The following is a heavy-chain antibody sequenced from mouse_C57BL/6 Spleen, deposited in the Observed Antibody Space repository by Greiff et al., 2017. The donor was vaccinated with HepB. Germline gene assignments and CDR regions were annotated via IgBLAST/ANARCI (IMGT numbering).Heavy chain of an antibody. D-gene: IGHD2-4*01. Sequence: EVKLMESGGGLVKPGGSLKLSCAASGFTFSDYGMHWVRQAPEKGLEWVAYISSGSSTNYYADTVKGRFTISRDNAKNTLFLQMTSLRSEDTAMYYCARPYDYDGYAMDYWGQGTSVTVSS. CDR3: ARPYDYDGYAMDY. V-gene: IGHV5-17*01. J-gene: IGHJ4*01. CDR2: ISSGSSTN. CDR1: GFTFSDYG.